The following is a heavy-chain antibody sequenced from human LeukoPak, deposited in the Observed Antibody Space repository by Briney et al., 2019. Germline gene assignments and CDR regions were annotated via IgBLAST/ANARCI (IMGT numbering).Heavy chain of an antibody. Sequence: PGGSLRLSCAASGFTFSSYSMNWVRQAPGKGLEWVANIKQDGSEKYYVDSVKGRFTISRDNAKNSLYLQMNSLRAEDTAVYYCARVPSITVRDGYNEVLSYYYIDVWGKGTTVTVSS. CDR1: GFTFSSYS. V-gene: IGHV3-7*01. J-gene: IGHJ6*03. CDR2: IKQDGSEK. CDR3: ARVPSITVRDGYNEVLSYYYIDV. D-gene: IGHD5-24*01.